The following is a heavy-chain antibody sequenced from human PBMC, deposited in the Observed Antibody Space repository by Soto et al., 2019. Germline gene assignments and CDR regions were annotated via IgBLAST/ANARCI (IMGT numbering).Heavy chain of an antibody. V-gene: IGHV3-33*01. CDR3: ARRALDYGDYGVDYFDY. Sequence: QVQLVESGGGVVQPGRSLRLSCAASGFTFSSYGMHWVRQAPGKGLEWVAVIWYDGSNKYYADSVKGRFTISRDNSKNTLYLKMNSLRAEDTAVYYCARRALDYGDYGVDYFDYWGQGTLVTVSS. D-gene: IGHD4-17*01. CDR1: GFTFSSYG. J-gene: IGHJ4*02. CDR2: IWYDGSNK.